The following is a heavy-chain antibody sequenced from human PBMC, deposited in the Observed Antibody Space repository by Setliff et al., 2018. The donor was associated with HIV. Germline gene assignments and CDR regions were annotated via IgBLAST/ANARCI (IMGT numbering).Heavy chain of an antibody. J-gene: IGHJ4*02. CDR2: INAGNGDT. CDR1: GYTFTSYA. V-gene: IGHV1-3*01. Sequence: ASVKVSCKASGYTFTSYAIHWVRQAPGQRLEWMGWINAGNGDTKYSQKFQGRVTITSDTSASTAYMELSSLRSEDTAVYYCARDSANYPYYFDYWGQGTLVTVSS. CDR3: ARDSANYPYYFDY. D-gene: IGHD3-10*01.